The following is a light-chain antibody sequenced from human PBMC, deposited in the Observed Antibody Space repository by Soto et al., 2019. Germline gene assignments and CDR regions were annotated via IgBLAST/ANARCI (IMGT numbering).Light chain of an antibody. CDR3: AAWDDSLSGYV. CDR1: SFNIGNNY. V-gene: IGLV1-47*01. J-gene: IGLJ1*01. CDR2: NNS. Sequence: QSVLTQPPSASGTPGQRVTISCSGSSFNIGNNYVHWYQHLPGTAPRLLIHNNSQRPSGVPDRFSGSKSGTSASLAISGLRSEDEAEFYCAAWDDSLSGYVFGSGTKVTVL.